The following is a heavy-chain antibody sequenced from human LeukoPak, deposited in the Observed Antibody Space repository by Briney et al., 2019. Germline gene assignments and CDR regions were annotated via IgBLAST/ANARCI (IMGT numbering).Heavy chain of an antibody. V-gene: IGHV3-9*01. CDR1: GFTFDDYA. Sequence: GRSLRLSCAASGFTFDDYAMHWVRQAPGKGLEWVSGISWNSGSIGYADSVKGRFTISRDNAKNSLYLQMNSLRAEDTAVYYCAKGDYFDSSGYYDAFDIWGQGTMVIVSS. CDR2: ISWNSGSI. CDR3: AKGDYFDSSGYYDAFDI. D-gene: IGHD3-22*01. J-gene: IGHJ3*02.